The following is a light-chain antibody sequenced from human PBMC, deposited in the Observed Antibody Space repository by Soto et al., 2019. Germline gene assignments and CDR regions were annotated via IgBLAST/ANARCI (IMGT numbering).Light chain of an antibody. CDR1: SSDIGNSNY. CDR3: SSYTSSSLLYV. J-gene: IGLJ1*01. CDR2: DVN. Sequence: QSVLTQPASVSGSPGQSITISCTGTSSDIGNSNYVSWYQQHPGKAPKLMIYDVNNRPSGISNRFSGSKSASTASLTISGLQADDEADYYCSSYTSSSLLYVFGTGTKLTVL. V-gene: IGLV2-14*03.